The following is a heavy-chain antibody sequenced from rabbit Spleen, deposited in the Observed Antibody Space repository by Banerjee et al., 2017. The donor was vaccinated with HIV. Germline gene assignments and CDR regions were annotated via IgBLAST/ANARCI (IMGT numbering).Heavy chain of an antibody. V-gene: IGHV1S45*01. CDR3: VRDPAYHISGNL. Sequence: QERLVESGGGLVQPEGSLTLTCTASGIDFSSSYWICWVRQAPGKGLEWIACIKTSSGSAYYATWAKGRFTISKTSSTTVSLQMNSLTAADTATYFCVRDPAYHISGNLWGPGTLVTVS. CDR2: IKTSSGSA. J-gene: IGHJ4*01. D-gene: IGHD4-1*01. CDR1: GIDFSSSYW.